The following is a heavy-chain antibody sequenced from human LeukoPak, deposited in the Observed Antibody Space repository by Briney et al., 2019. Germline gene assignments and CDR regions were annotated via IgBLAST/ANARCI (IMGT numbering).Heavy chain of an antibody. Sequence: PSETLSLTSTVSGGSLSSYYWSWIRQPAGKGLEWIGRIYTSGSTNYNPSLKSRVTISVDTSKNQFSLKLSSVTAADTAVYYCARVQGIRDGPFDYWGQGTLVTVSS. V-gene: IGHV4-4*07. CDR3: ARVQGIRDGPFDY. D-gene: IGHD5-24*01. CDR2: IYTSGST. CDR1: GGSLSSYY. J-gene: IGHJ4*02.